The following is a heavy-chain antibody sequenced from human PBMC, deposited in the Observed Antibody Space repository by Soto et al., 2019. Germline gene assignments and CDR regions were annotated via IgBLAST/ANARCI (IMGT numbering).Heavy chain of an antibody. V-gene: IGHV4-34*01. J-gene: IGHJ4*02. CDR3: AGYCTNGVCYTGIDY. CDR2: INHSGST. Sequence: SETLSLTCAVYGGSFSGYYWSWIRQPPGKGLEWIGEINHSGSTNYNPSLKSRVTISVDTSKNQFSLKLSSVTAADTAAYYCAGYCTNGVCYTGIDYWGQGTLVTVSS. CDR1: GGSFSGYY. D-gene: IGHD2-8*01.